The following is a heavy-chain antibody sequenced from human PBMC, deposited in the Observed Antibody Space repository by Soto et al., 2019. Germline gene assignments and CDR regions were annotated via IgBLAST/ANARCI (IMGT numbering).Heavy chain of an antibody. D-gene: IGHD6-19*01. CDR1: GGSFSGYY. J-gene: IGHJ3*02. CDR3: ARDLVVAGKDDAFDI. V-gene: IGHV4-34*01. Sequence: SETLSLTCAVSGGSFSGYYWSWIRQPPGKGLEWIGDINHSGSTNYSPSLKSRVTISVDTSKNQFSLKLSSVTAADTAVYYCARDLVVAGKDDAFDIWGQGTMVTVSS. CDR2: INHSGST.